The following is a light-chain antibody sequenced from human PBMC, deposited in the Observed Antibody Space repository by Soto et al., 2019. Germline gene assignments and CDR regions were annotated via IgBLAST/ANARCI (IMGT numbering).Light chain of an antibody. CDR1: QSISSY. V-gene: IGKV1-39*01. Sequence: DIQMTQSPSSLSASVRDRVTITCRASQSISSYLNWYQQKPGKAPKLLIYAASSLQSGVPSWFSGSGSGTDFTLTVSSLQPEDFATYFCQQSYSTPRTFGQGTKVEVK. CDR3: QQSYSTPRT. CDR2: AAS. J-gene: IGKJ1*01.